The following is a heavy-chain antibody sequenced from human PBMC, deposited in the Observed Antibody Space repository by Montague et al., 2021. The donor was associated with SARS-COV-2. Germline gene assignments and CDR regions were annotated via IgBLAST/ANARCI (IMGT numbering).Heavy chain of an antibody. CDR1: GFSLSTSGMC. D-gene: IGHD5-18*01. Sequence: VTPTQTLILTCTFSGFSLSTSGMCVSWIRQPPGKALEWLARIDXDYYKYYSTSLKTRLTISKDTSNNQVVLTMTNMDPVDTATYYCALETPMVTFLAWGQGTLVTVSS. V-gene: IGHV2-70*11. CDR2: IDXDYYK. CDR3: ALETPMVTFLA. J-gene: IGHJ5*02.